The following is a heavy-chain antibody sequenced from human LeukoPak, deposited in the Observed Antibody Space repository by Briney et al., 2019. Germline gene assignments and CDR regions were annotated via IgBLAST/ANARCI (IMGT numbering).Heavy chain of an antibody. J-gene: IGHJ1*01. CDR2: IIPIFGTA. CDR3: ARGEERITIFGVVTKYFQH. V-gene: IGHV1-69*06. Sequence: ASVKVSCKASGYTFTSYGISWVRQAPGQGLEWMGRIIPIFGTANYAQEFQGRVTITADKSTSTAYMELSSLRSEDTAVYYCARGEERITIFGVVTKYFQHWGQGTLVTVSS. D-gene: IGHD3-3*01. CDR1: GYTFTSYG.